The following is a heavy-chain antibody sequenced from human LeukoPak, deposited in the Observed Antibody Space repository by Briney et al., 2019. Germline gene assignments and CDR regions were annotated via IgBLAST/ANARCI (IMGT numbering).Heavy chain of an antibody. J-gene: IGHJ4*02. V-gene: IGHV3-13*01. CDR3: AKFTRTLVRGALVN. CDR2: IGTAGET. CDR1: GFTFSSYD. Sequence: GGSLRLSCAASGFTFSSYDIHWVRQATGKGLEWVSGIGTAGETYYPGSVKGRFTISRENAKNSLYLQMNSLRAEDTAVYYCAKFTRTLVRGALVNWGQGTLVTVSS. D-gene: IGHD3-10*01.